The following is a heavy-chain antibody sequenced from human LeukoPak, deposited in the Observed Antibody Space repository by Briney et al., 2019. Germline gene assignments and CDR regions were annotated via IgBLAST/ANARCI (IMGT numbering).Heavy chain of an antibody. CDR1: GFTFSSYG. CDR3: AKTGSYYFDY. Sequence: GGSLRLSCAASGFTFSSYGMHWVRQAPGKGLEWVAFIRYDGSNKYYADSVKGRFAISRDNSKNTLYLQMNSLRPEDTAVYYCAKTGSYYFDYWGQGTLVTVSS. J-gene: IGHJ4*02. D-gene: IGHD1-26*01. V-gene: IGHV3-30*02. CDR2: IRYDGSNK.